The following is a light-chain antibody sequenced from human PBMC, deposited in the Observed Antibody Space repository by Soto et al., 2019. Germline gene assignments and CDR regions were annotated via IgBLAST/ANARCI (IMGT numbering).Light chain of an antibody. V-gene: IGLV4-69*01. CDR3: QAWGTGGV. J-gene: IGLJ3*02. CDR1: SGHSDYA. CDR2: VTSDGNH. Sequence: QSVLTQSPSASASPGASVKLTCTLSSGHSDYAIAWHQQQPEKGPRHLMKVTSDGNHTKGDGIPDRFSGSSSGADRYLTISSLRSDDEADYYCQAWGTGGVFGGGTKLTVL.